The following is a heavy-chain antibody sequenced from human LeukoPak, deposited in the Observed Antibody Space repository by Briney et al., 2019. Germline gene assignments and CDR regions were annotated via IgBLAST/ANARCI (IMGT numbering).Heavy chain of an antibody. V-gene: IGHV4-39*07. Sequence: LETLSLTCTVSGGSISSGDYYWSWIRQPPGKGLEWIGEVDHSGRTNYNPSLKSRVTISEDKSKNQFSLIMSSVTAADTAVYYCAKGDRGGWLDFDSWGQGTLATVSS. D-gene: IGHD3-22*01. CDR1: GGSISSGDYY. CDR2: VDHSGRT. J-gene: IGHJ4*02. CDR3: AKGDRGGWLDFDS.